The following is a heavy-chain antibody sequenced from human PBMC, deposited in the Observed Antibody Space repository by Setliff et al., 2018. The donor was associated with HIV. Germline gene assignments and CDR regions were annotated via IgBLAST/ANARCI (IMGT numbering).Heavy chain of an antibody. V-gene: IGHV4-39*01. D-gene: IGHD6-19*01. Sequence: PSETLSLTCTVSGGPFSSSSYYWGWIRQPPGKGLEWIGSIYYSGRTYYNPSLKSRVTISVDTSKNQFSLKLSSVTAADTAVYYCARHDGGGWYVRVLATSFDYWGQGTRVTVSS. CDR3: ARHDGGGWYVRVLATSFDY. J-gene: IGHJ4*02. CDR2: IYYSGRT. CDR1: GGPFSSSSYY.